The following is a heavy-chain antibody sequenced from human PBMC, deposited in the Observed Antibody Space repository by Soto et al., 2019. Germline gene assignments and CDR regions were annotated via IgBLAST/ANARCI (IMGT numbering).Heavy chain of an antibody. CDR2: ISYDGSNK. CDR1: GFTFSSYA. Sequence: QVQLVESGGGVVQPGRSLRLSCAASGFTFSSYAMYWVRQAPGKGLEWVAVISYDGSNKYYADSVKGRFTISRDNSKNTLYLQMNSLRAEDTAVYYCAKEHHGYVSFRLDYWGQGTLVTVSS. V-gene: IGHV3-30*18. D-gene: IGHD5-12*01. J-gene: IGHJ4*02. CDR3: AKEHHGYVSFRLDY.